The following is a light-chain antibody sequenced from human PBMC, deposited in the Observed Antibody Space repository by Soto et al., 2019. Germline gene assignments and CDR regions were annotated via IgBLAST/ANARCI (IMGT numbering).Light chain of an antibody. CDR3: QQYGSSPWT. Sequence: EIVLTQSPGTLSLSPGERATLSCRASQSVSSNYLAWYQQKAGQGPRLLIYGASNRDTGIPDRFSGSGSGTDFTLTISRLEPEDFAVYYCQQYGSSPWTFGQGTKVEIK. V-gene: IGKV3-20*01. CDR1: QSVSSNY. J-gene: IGKJ1*01. CDR2: GAS.